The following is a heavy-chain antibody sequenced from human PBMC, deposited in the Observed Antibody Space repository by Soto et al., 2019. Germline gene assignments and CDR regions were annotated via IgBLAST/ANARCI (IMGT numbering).Heavy chain of an antibody. CDR3: ARVRASSWLSQYFYYGMDV. CDR1: GYTFTSYA. J-gene: IGHJ6*02. CDR2: INAGNGNT. Sequence: ASVKVSCKASGYTFTSYAMHWVRQAPGQRLEWMGWINAGNGNTKYSQKFQGRVTITADASTSTAYMELSSLRSEDTAVYYCARVRASSWLSQYFYYGMDVRGQGTTVTVSS. V-gene: IGHV1-3*01. D-gene: IGHD6-13*01.